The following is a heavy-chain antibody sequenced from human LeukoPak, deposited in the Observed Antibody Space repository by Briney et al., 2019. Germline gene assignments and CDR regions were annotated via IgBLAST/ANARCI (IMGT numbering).Heavy chain of an antibody. J-gene: IGHJ4*02. CDR1: GGSISSSSYY. D-gene: IGHD3-22*01. CDR3: AREGYYDSSGYPTFDY. CDR2: IYYSGST. V-gene: IGHV4-39*07. Sequence: SETLSLTCTVSGGSISSSSYYWGWIRQPPGKGLEWIGSIYYSGSTYYNPSLKSRVTISVDTSKNQFSLKLSSVTAADTAVYYCAREGYYDSSGYPTFDYWGQGTLVTVSS.